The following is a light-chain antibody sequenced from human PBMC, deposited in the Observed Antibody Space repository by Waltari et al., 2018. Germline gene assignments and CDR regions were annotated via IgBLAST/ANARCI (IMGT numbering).Light chain of an antibody. J-gene: IGKJ2*01. CDR1: QNVNNN. CDR3: QQYDNWPLT. Sequence: EKVMTQSPATLSVSPGERATLSCRASQNVNNNLAWYQRKPGQAPRLRIYDASTRATGIPARFSGGGSGTEFTLSISSLQSEDFAVYYCQQYDNWPLTFGLGTKLEIK. CDR2: DAS. V-gene: IGKV3-15*01.